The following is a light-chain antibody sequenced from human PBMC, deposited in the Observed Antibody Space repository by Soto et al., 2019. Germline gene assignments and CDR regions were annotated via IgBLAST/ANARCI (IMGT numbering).Light chain of an antibody. CDR1: SSDVGSYNR. Sequence: QSVLTQPPSVSGSPGQSVAISCTGTSSDVGSYNRVSWYQQPPGAAPKLMIYEVSNRPSGVSDRFSGSKSGNTASLTISGLQAEDEADYYCSSYTSSSTPYVFGTGTKVTVL. CDR2: EVS. J-gene: IGLJ1*01. CDR3: SSYTSSSTPYV. V-gene: IGLV2-18*02.